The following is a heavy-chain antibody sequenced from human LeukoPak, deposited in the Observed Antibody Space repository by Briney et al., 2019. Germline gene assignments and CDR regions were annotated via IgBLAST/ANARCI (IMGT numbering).Heavy chain of an antibody. D-gene: IGHD6-19*01. CDR3: VRGHSSGWYFHY. CDR1: GFTFSSYS. Sequence: PGGSLRLSCAASGFTFSSYSMNWVRQAPGKGLEWVSSISSSSSYIYYADSVKGRFTISRDNAKNSLYLQMNSLRAEDTAVYYCVRGHSSGWYFHYWGQGTLVTVSS. V-gene: IGHV3-21*01. CDR2: ISSSSSYI. J-gene: IGHJ4*02.